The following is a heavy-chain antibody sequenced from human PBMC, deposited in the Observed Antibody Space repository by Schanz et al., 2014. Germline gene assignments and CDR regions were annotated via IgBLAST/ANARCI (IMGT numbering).Heavy chain of an antibody. Sequence: EVRLVESGGGLVQPGGSLRLSCEASGFDFNSYGMSWVRQGPGKGLEWVSGISASGGSTYYADSVKGRFTISRDNSKNILYLQMNSLRAEDTAVYYCAKARRKSNCSGGRCFHYSYYGMDVWGQGTTVTVSS. CDR3: AKARRKSNCSGGRCFHYSYYGMDV. D-gene: IGHD2-15*01. CDR1: GFDFNSYG. CDR2: ISASGGST. V-gene: IGHV3-23*04. J-gene: IGHJ6*02.